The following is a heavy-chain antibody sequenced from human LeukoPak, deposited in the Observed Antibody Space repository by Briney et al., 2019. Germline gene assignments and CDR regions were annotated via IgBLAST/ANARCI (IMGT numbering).Heavy chain of an antibody. CDR3: AKDMTPLRPSSWYYFDY. D-gene: IGHD6-13*01. V-gene: IGHV3-30*18. Sequence: GGSLRLSCAVSGFTFRSYGMHWVRQAPGKGLEWVAVISYDGTNKYYADSVRGRFTISRDNSKDTLFLQMNSLRGEDTAVYYCAKDMTPLRPSSWYYFDYWGQGTLVTVSS. CDR1: GFTFRSYG. J-gene: IGHJ4*02. CDR2: ISYDGTNK.